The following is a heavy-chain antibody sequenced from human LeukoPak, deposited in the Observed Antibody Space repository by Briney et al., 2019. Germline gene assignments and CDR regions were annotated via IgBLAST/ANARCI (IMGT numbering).Heavy chain of an antibody. CDR2: IYHSGST. CDR3: ARARNYYGSGSYYSEFHYHYMDV. D-gene: IGHD3-10*01. Sequence: PSGTLSLTCAVSGGSISSNNWWSWVRQPPGKGLEWIGEIYHSGSTNYNPSLKSRVTISIDTSKNQFSLKVRSVTAADAAVYYCARARNYYGSGSYYSEFHYHYMDVWGKGTTVTISS. V-gene: IGHV4-4*02. J-gene: IGHJ6*03. CDR1: GGSISSNNW.